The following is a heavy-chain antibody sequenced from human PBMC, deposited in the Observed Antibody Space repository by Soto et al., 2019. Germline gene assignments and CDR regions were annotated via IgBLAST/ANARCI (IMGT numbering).Heavy chain of an antibody. V-gene: IGHV3-30*19. J-gene: IGHJ4*02. CDR1: GFTFSSYG. CDR2: ISYDGSNK. CDR3: ARGAVGAYFDY. D-gene: IGHD1-26*01. Sequence: QVQLVESGGGVVQPGRSLRLSCAASGFTFSSYGMHWDRLAPGKGLEWVAVISYDGSNKYYADSVKGRFTISRDNSKNTLYLQMNSLRAEDTTVYYCARGAVGAYFDYWGQGTLVTVSS.